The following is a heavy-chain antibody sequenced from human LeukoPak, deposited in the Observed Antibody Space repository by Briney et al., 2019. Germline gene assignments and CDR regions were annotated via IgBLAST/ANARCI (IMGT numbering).Heavy chain of an antibody. V-gene: IGHV3-23*01. Sequence: PGGSLRLSCAASGFTFSSYAMSWVRQAPGKGLEWVSAISDSGGRTYYADSVKGRFTISRDISKNTLYLQMSSLRAEDTAVYYCAKGVIPGYYYYGMDVWGQGTTVTVSS. CDR3: AKGVIPGYYYYGMDV. CDR1: GFTFSSYA. CDR2: ISDSGGRT. J-gene: IGHJ6*02.